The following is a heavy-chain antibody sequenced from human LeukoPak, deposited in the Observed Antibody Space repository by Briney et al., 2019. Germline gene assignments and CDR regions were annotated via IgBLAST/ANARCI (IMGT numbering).Heavy chain of an antibody. J-gene: IGHJ4*02. V-gene: IGHV1-2*02. CDR2: INPNSGGT. CDR1: GYTFTGYY. CDR3: ARDGGYFDWPRPRPGKYYFDY. Sequence: GASVKVSCKASGYTFTGYYMHWVRQAPGQGLEWMGWINPNSGGTNYAQKFQGRVTMTTDTSTNTAYMELRSLTSDDTAVYFCARDGGYFDWPRPRPGKYYFDYWGQGTLVTVTS. D-gene: IGHD3-9*01.